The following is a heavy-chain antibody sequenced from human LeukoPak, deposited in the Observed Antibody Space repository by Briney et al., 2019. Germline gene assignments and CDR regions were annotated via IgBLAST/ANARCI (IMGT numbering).Heavy chain of an antibody. V-gene: IGHV1-18*01. CDR2: ISAYNGNT. Sequence: ASVKVSCKASGYTFTSYGISWVRQAPGQGLEWMGWISAYNGNTNYAQKLQGRVTMTTDTSTSTAYMELRSLRSDDTAVYYCARSGNTAMDHHYYYYGMDVWGQGTTVTVSS. J-gene: IGHJ6*02. CDR1: GYTFTSYG. D-gene: IGHD5-18*01. CDR3: ARSGNTAMDHHYYYYGMDV.